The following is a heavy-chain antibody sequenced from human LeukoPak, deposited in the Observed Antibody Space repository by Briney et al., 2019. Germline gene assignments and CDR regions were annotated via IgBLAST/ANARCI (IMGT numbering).Heavy chain of an antibody. D-gene: IGHD1-1*01. Sequence: GGSLRLSCAASGFTFSSYSMNWVHQAPGKGLEWVSSISSSSSYIYYADSVKGRFTISRDNAKNSLYLQMNSLRAEDTAVYYCARDSVPKGSYDFDYWGQGTLVTVSS. J-gene: IGHJ4*02. V-gene: IGHV3-21*01. CDR1: GFTFSSYS. CDR3: ARDSVPKGSYDFDY. CDR2: ISSSSSYI.